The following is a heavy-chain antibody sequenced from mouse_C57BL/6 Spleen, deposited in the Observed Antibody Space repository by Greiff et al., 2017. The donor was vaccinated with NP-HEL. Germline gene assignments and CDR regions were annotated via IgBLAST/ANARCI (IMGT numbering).Heavy chain of an antibody. CDR3: TRDRGVTTDYYAMDY. CDR1: GFTFSSYA. Sequence: EVKVVESGEGLVKPGGSLKLSCAASGFTFSSYAMSWVRQTPEKRLEWVAYISSGGDYIYYADTVKGRFTISRDNARNTLYLQMSSLKSEDTAMYYCTRDRGVTTDYYAMDYWGQGTSVTVSS. V-gene: IGHV5-9-1*02. CDR2: ISSGGDYI. J-gene: IGHJ4*01. D-gene: IGHD2-2*01.